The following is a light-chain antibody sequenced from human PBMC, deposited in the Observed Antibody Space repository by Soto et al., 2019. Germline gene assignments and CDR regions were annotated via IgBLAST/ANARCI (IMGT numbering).Light chain of an antibody. CDR1: SSDVGGYNY. V-gene: IGLV2-14*01. Sequence: QSVLTQPASVSGSPGQSITISCTGTSSDVGGYNYVSWFQHHPGKAPKLIIYEVSYRPSGVSNRFSGSKSGDTASLTISGLQAEDEADYYCSSFTNTITRYAFGTGTKVTVV. CDR3: SSFTNTITRYA. J-gene: IGLJ1*01. CDR2: EVS.